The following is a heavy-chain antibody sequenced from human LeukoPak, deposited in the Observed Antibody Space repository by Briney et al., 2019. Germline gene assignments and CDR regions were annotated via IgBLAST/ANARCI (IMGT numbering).Heavy chain of an antibody. J-gene: IGHJ4*02. V-gene: IGHV1-2*02. D-gene: IGHD2-15*01. Sequence: ASVKVSCKASGYTFTGYYMHWVRQAPGQGLEWMGWINPNSGGTNYAQKFQGRVTMTRDTSISTAYMELRSLRSDDTAVYYCARARSGGSCHYWGQGTLVTVSS. CDR3: ARARSGGSCHY. CDR1: GYTFTGYY. CDR2: INPNSGGT.